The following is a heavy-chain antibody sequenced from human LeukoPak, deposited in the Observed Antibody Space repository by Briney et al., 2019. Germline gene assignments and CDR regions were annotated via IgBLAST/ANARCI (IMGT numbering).Heavy chain of an antibody. CDR3: ARDQYYYDSSGYLTFDY. CDR1: GVSISSYY. J-gene: IGHJ4*02. V-gene: IGHV4-4*07. CDR2: IHTSGST. D-gene: IGHD3-22*01. Sequence: SETLSLTCNVSGVSISSYYWSWIRQPAGKGLEWIGRIHTSGSTNYNPSLKSRVTMSVDTSKNPFSLKLSSVTAADTAVYYCARDQYYYDSSGYLTFDYWGQGTLVTVSS.